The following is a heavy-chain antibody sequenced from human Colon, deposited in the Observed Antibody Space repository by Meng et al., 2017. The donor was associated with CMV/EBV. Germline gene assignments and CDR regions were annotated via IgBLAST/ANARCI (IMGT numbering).Heavy chain of an antibody. CDR1: GDSVSSNSAA. Sequence: SQTLSLTCAISGDSVSSNSAAWNWIRQSPSRGLEWLGRTYYRSKWYNDYAVSVKSRITINPDTSKKQFSLQLNSVTPEDTAVYYCARDFGSAPPIGNYYYYGMDVWGQGTTVTVSS. J-gene: IGHJ6*02. V-gene: IGHV6-1*01. D-gene: IGHD3-3*01. CDR3: ARDFGSAPPIGNYYYYGMDV. CDR2: TYYRSKWYN.